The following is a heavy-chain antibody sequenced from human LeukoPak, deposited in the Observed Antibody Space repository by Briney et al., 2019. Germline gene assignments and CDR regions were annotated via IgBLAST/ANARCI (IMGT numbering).Heavy chain of an antibody. D-gene: IGHD6-13*01. V-gene: IGHV5-51*01. J-gene: IGHJ4*02. CDR2: IYPADSGT. CDR3: ARQRIAGYYFDY. Sequence: GESLKISCRTSGYSFTTSWVGWLRQRPGKGLEWMAIIYPADSGTKYSPSLQDQVTISVDKSISTAYLQWSSLKASDSAMYYCARQRIAGYYFDYWGQETLVTVSS. CDR1: GYSFTTSW.